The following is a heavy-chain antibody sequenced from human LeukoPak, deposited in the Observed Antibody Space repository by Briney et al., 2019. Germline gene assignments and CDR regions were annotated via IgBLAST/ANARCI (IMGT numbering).Heavy chain of an antibody. J-gene: IGHJ4*02. Sequence: AASLKVSCKASGGTFSSYAISWVRQAPGQGLEWMGGIIPIFGTANYAQKFQGRVTITADESTSTAYMELSSLRSEDTAVYYCARVSKGTMAATAQLDYWGQGTLVTVSS. V-gene: IGHV1-69*13. CDR2: IIPIFGTA. D-gene: IGHD2-2*01. CDR1: GGTFSSYA. CDR3: ARVSKGTMAATAQLDY.